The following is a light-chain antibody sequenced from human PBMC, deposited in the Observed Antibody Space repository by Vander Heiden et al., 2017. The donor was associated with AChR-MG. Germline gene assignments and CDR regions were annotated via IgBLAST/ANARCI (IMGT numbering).Light chain of an antibody. J-gene: IGKJ1*01. CDR3: QQYYDYPQT. Sequence: AIRMTQSPSLLPASTGETVTMTCRASQDIRRYLAWYQQKPGKAPNLLMYGASTLQSGVPSRFSGGGSGTNFTLTISGLQAEDFATYFCQQYYDYPQTFGQGTKLEIK. CDR2: GAS. V-gene: IGKV1-8*01. CDR1: QDIRRY.